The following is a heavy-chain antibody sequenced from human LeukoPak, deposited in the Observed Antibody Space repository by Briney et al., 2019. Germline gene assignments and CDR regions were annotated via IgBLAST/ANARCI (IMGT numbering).Heavy chain of an antibody. J-gene: IGHJ6*03. CDR2: INPKTGGT. CDR1: GYTFTGYY. D-gene: IGHD4-11*01. V-gene: IGHV1-2*02. CDR3: ARGSSKYIFGYYMDV. Sequence: ASVKVSCKASGYTFTGYYIHWVRQAPGQGLEWVGWINPKTGGTNYAQKFLDRVTMTTDMSISAAYMELIRLRSRDTAVYFCARGSSKYIFGYYMDVWGKGTTVTVSS.